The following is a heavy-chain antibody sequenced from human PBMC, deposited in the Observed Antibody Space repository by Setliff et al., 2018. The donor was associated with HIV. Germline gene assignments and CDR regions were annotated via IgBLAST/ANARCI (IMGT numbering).Heavy chain of an antibody. V-gene: IGHV4-39*01. CDR2: IYSSGSP. J-gene: IGHJ6*03. D-gene: IGHD6-13*01. CDR1: GGSISSGSDY. Sequence: SETLSLTCTVSGGSISSGSDYWSWIRQPAGKGLEWIGSIYSSGSPSYNPSLSSRLTISVDTSENHVSLRLSSVTAADTGVYYCARHRDPPGTSWIYYYYYMDLWGEGTTVTVSS. CDR3: ARHRDPPGTSWIYYYYYMDL.